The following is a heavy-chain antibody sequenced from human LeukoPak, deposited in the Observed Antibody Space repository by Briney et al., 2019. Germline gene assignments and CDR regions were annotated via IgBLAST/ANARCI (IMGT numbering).Heavy chain of an antibody. Sequence: GGSLRLSCAASGFTFSSYWMHWVRQAPGKGRVCVSRINSDGSSTSYADSVKGRFTISRNNAKNTLYLQMNSLRAEDTAVYYCAREVMWGVAATDYWGQGTLVTVSS. CDR3: AREVMWGVAATDY. CDR1: GFTFSSYW. J-gene: IGHJ4*02. V-gene: IGHV3-74*01. CDR2: INSDGSST. D-gene: IGHD2-15*01.